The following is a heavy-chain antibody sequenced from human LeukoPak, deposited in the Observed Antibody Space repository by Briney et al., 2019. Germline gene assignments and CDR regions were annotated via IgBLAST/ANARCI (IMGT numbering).Heavy chain of an antibody. D-gene: IGHD3-16*01. CDR2: TSSSDSGK. J-gene: IGHJ6*03. Sequence: GGSLRLSCAASGFTFSSYAMSWVRQAPGKGLEWVAATSSSDSGKYHADSVRGRFTISRDNSKNTVYLQMNSLRAEDTAVYFCARVGGGGVNYYMDVWGKGTTVTISS. CDR3: ARVGGGGVNYYMDV. V-gene: IGHV3-23*01. CDR1: GFTFSSYA.